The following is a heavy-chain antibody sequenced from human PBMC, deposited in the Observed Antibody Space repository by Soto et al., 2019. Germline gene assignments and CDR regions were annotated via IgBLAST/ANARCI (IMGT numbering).Heavy chain of an antibody. V-gene: IGHV1-46*01. CDR2: INPSGGST. CDR1: GYTFTSYY. J-gene: IGHJ4*02. CDR3: ARGTEPTIFGVVITNYFDY. Sequence: VKVSCKASGYTFTSYYMHWVRQAPGQGLEWMGIINPSGGSTSYAQKFQGRVTMTRDTSTSTVYMELSSLRSEDTAVYYCARGTEPTIFGVVITNYFDYWGQGTLVTVSS. D-gene: IGHD3-3*01.